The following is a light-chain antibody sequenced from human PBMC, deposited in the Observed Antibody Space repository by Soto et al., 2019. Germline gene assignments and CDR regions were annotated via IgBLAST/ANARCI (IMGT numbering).Light chain of an antibody. Sequence: EIVLTQSPGTLSLSPGETATLSCGASQRLSSNSLAWYQQRPGQAPRLLIYGASSRATGIPDRFSGSGSGTDFTLTISRLEPKDFAVYYCQQYGTSPYTFGPGTKLEIK. V-gene: IGKV3-20*01. J-gene: IGKJ2*01. CDR1: QRLSSNS. CDR2: GAS. CDR3: QQYGTSPYT.